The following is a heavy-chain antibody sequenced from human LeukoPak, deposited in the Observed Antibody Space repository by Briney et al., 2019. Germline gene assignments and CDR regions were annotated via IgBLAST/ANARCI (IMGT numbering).Heavy chain of an antibody. CDR2: FYTSRRP. CDR1: GGSISSYY. Sequence: KASETLSLTCTVSGGSISSYYWSWIRQPPARKLEGMGRFYTSRRPNYNPSVKSRVTMSVDTSQIQSSLKLSSGPAPDPALYYCARDLPGYYYIAVWRKATTVTVSS. V-gene: IGHV4-4*07. J-gene: IGHJ6*03. CDR3: ARDLPGYYYIAV.